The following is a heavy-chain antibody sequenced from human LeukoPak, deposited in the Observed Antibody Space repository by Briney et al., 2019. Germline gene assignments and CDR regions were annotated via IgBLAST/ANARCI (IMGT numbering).Heavy chain of an antibody. CDR1: GGSFSGYY. J-gene: IGHJ4*02. CDR2: INHTGST. V-gene: IGHV4-34*01. D-gene: IGHD2-21*02. CDR3: ARERAAYCGGDCYSFDY. Sequence: SETLSLTCAVYGGSFSGYYRSWIRQPPGKGLEWIGEINHTGSTNYSPSLKSRVTISVDTSKNQFSLKLSSVTAADTAVYYCARERAAYCGGDCYSFDYWGQGTLVTVSS.